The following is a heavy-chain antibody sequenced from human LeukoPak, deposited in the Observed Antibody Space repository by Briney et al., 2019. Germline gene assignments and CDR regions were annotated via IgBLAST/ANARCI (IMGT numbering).Heavy chain of an antibody. CDR1: GGSFGGYY. CDR2: IDQSGST. CDR3: AINDGSGSYYKSDY. Sequence: SETLSLTCAVYGGSFGGYYWSWIRQPPGKGLEWIGEIDQSGSTNYNPSLKSRVTITIDTSKNQFSLKLNSVTAADTAVYYCAINDGSGSYYKSDYWGQGTLVTVSS. V-gene: IGHV4-34*01. J-gene: IGHJ4*02. D-gene: IGHD3-10*01.